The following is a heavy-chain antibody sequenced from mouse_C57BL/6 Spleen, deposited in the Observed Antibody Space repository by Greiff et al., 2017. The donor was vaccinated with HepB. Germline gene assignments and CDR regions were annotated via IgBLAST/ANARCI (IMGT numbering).Heavy chain of an antibody. CDR2: IDPEDGET. V-gene: IGHV14-2*01. D-gene: IGHD2-1*01. Sequence: VQLKESGAELVKPGASVKLSCTASGFNIKDYYMHWVKQRTEKGLEWIGRIDPEDGETKYAPQFQGKATITADTSSNTAYLQLSSLTSEDTAVYYCARRVYGNYFDYWGQGTTLTVSS. CDR3: ARRVYGNYFDY. J-gene: IGHJ2*01. CDR1: GFNIKDYY.